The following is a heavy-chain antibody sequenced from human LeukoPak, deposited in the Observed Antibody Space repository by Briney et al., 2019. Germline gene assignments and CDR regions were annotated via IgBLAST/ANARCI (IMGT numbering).Heavy chain of an antibody. D-gene: IGHD6-25*01. V-gene: IGHV3-33*01. Sequence: PGGSLRLSCAASGFTFSSYGMHWVRQAPGKGLEWVAVIWYDGSNKYYADSVKGRFTISRGNSKNTLYLQMNSLRAEDTAVYYCARDFAATAFDYWGQGTLVTVSS. CDR3: ARDFAATAFDY. CDR2: IWYDGSNK. CDR1: GFTFSSYG. J-gene: IGHJ4*02.